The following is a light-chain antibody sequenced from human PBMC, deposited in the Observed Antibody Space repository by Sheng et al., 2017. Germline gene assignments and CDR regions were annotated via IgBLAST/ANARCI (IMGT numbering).Light chain of an antibody. V-gene: IGKV1-39*01. J-gene: IGKJ3*01. CDR2: GAS. Sequence: DIQMTQSPSSLSASVGDRVTITCRAGQSISTSLNWYQQTAGKTPRLLVYGASNLGKGVPSRFSGGGSGTDFTLTISSLQPEDFATYYCQQSYNSPRTFGPGTK. CDR3: QQSYNSPRT. CDR1: QSISTS.